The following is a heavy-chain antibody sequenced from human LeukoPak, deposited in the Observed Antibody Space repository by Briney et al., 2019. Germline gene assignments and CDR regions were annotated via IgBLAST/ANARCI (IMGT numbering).Heavy chain of an antibody. Sequence: PPGGSLRLSCAASGFTFSSYGMHWVRQAPGKGLEWVAVISYDGSNKYYADSVKGRFTISRDNSKNTLYLQMNSLRAEDTAVYYCAKDGRYYDSSGRDVDYWGQGTLVTVSS. CDR1: GFTFSSYG. J-gene: IGHJ4*02. CDR2: ISYDGSNK. CDR3: AKDGRYYDSSGRDVDY. V-gene: IGHV3-30*18. D-gene: IGHD3-22*01.